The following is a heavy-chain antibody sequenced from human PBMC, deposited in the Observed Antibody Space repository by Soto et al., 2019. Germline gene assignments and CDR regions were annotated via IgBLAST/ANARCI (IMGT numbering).Heavy chain of an antibody. CDR1: GFTFSSYA. CDR3: AKAQRYSSTRRDFDY. D-gene: IGHD6-13*01. J-gene: IGHJ4*02. V-gene: IGHV3-23*01. Sequence: EVQLLESGGGLVQPGGSLRLSCAASGFTFSSYAMSWVRQAPGKGLEWVSAISGSGGSTYYADSVKDRFTISRDNSKNTLYLQMNSLRAEDTAVYYCAKAQRYSSTRRDFDYWGQGTLVTVSS. CDR2: ISGSGGST.